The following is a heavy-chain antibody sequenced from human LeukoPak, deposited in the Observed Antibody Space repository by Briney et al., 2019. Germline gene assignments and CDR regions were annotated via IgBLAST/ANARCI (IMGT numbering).Heavy chain of an antibody. V-gene: IGHV1-46*01. CDR2: IKVYGDTT. J-gene: IGHJ4*02. CDR1: GNTFTSFH. Sequence: ASVKVSCKASGNTFTSFHIHWVRQAPGQGLEYMGIIKVYGDTTIYAQRFQGRITMTRDTSTSTVYMELSSLNSEDTAVYYCERESPSTFYFDYWGQGTLVTVSS. CDR3: ERESPSTFYFDY. D-gene: IGHD1-1*01.